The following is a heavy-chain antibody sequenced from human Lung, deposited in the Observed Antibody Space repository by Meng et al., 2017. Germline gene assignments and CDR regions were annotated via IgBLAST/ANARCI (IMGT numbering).Heavy chain of an antibody. CDR1: GYSFSDYY. J-gene: IGHJ4*02. CDR2: IDTYSGDT. V-gene: IGHV1-2*02. D-gene: IGHD1-26*01. Sequence: QEQLVQSGAEVKKPGASVKVSCQASGYSFSDYYIHWVRQAPGQGLEWMGWIDTYSGDTNYAQKFQGRISMTRDRSLSTGYLELGSLRSDDTAVYYCARGGRNSGSCPEDYWGQGTLVTVSS. CDR3: ARGGRNSGSCPEDY.